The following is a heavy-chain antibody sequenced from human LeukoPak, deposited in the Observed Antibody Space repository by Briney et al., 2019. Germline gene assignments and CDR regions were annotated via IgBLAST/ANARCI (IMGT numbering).Heavy chain of an antibody. V-gene: IGHV1-46*01. J-gene: IGHJ4*02. CDR3: ARDDSSGYSHFDY. Sequence: ASVKVSCKASGYTFTSYHMHWVRQAPGQGLEWMGIINPSGGSTSYAQKFQGRVTMTRDMSTSTVYMELSSLRSEDTAVYYCARDDSSGYSHFDYWGQGTLVTVSS. CDR1: GYTFTSYH. D-gene: IGHD3-22*01. CDR2: INPSGGST.